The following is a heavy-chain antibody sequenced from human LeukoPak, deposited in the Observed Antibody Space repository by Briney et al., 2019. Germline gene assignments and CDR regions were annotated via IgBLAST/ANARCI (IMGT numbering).Heavy chain of an antibody. D-gene: IGHD3-22*01. CDR1: GGSISSYY. V-gene: IGHV4-59*01. Sequence: SETLSLTCTVSGGSISSYYWSWLRQPPGKGLEWIGYIYYSGSTNYNPSLKSRVTISVDTSKNQFSLKLSSVTAADTAVYYCARVGSPYYDSSGYYSNWFDPWGQGTLVTVSS. CDR3: ARVGSPYYDSSGYYSNWFDP. J-gene: IGHJ5*02. CDR2: IYYSGST.